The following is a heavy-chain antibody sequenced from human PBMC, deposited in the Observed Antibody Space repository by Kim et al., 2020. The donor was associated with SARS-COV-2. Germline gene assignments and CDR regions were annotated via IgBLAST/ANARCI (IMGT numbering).Heavy chain of an antibody. J-gene: IGHJ6*02. Sequence: ASVKVSCKASGYTFTSYAMHWVRQAPGQRLEWMGWINAGNGNTKYSQKFQGRVTITRDTSANTAYMELSSLRSEDTAVYYCARGLYSSSLIAKMLYYYCGVDLWGQGTTVTGPS. D-gene: IGHD6-6*01. CDR3: ARGLYSSSLIAKMLYYYCGVDL. CDR1: GYTFTSYA. V-gene: IGHV1-3*01. CDR2: INAGNGNT.